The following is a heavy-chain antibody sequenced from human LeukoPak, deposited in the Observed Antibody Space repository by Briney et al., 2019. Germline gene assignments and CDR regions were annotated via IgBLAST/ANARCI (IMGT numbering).Heavy chain of an antibody. CDR3: ARDRGQCPTPSWFDP. J-gene: IGHJ5*02. CDR1: GYTFTSYG. CDR2: ISAYNGNT. V-gene: IGHV1-18*04. Sequence: ASVKVSCKASGYTFTSYGISWVRQAPGQGLEWMGWISAYNGNTNYAQKLQGRVTMTTDTSTSTAYMELRSLRSDDTAVYYCARDRGQCPTPSWFDPWGQGTLVTVSS.